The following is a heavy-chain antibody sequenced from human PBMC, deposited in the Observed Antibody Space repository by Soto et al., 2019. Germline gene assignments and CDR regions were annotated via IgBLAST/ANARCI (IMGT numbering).Heavy chain of an antibody. D-gene: IGHD2-21*02. CDR3: ARSIVVVTALDY. CDR2: INAGNGNT. Sequence: QVQLVQSGAEEKKPGASVKVSCKASGYTFTSYAMHWVRQAPGQRLEWMGWINAGNGNTKYSQKFQGRVTITRDTSASTAYMELSSVRSEGTAVYYCARSIVVVTALDYWGQGTLVTFSS. CDR1: GYTFTSYA. V-gene: IGHV1-3*05. J-gene: IGHJ4*02.